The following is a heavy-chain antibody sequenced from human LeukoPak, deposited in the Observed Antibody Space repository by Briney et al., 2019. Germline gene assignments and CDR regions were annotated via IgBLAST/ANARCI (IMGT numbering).Heavy chain of an antibody. CDR3: ARAKDSYGYSGFDY. CDR2: ISAYNGNT. CDR1: GYTFTSYG. Sequence: EASVKVSCKASGYTFTSYGISWVRQAPGQGLEWMGWISAYNGNTNYAQKLQGRVTMTTDTSTSTAYKELRSLRSDDTAVYYCARAKDSYGYSGFDYWGQGTLVTVSS. V-gene: IGHV1-18*01. J-gene: IGHJ4*02. D-gene: IGHD5-18*01.